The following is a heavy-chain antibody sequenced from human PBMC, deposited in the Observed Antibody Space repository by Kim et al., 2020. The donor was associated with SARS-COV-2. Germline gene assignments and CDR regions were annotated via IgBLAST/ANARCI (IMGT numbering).Heavy chain of an antibody. CDR3: VMDQLTRYYYYYYGMDV. V-gene: IGHV1-46*01. CDR1: GYTFTSYY. Sequence: ASVKVSCKASGYTFTSYYMHWVRQAPGQGLEWMGIINPSGGSTSYAQKFQGRVTMTRDTSTSTVYMELSSLRSEDTAVYYCVMDQLTRYYYYYYGMDVWRQGTTVTDSS. J-gene: IGHJ6*02. D-gene: IGHD2-2*01. CDR2: INPSGGST.